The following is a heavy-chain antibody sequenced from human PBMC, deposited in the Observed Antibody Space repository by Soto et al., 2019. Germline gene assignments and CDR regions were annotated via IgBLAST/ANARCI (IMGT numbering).Heavy chain of an antibody. CDR2: ISAYKGNT. V-gene: IGHV1-18*01. D-gene: IGHD2-15*01. Sequence: ASVKVSCKASGYTFTSYGISWVRQAPGQGLEWMGWISAYKGNTNYAQKLQGRVTMTTDTSTSTAYMELRSLRSDDTAVYYCARSPRPRWYFDYWGQGTLVTVSS. CDR3: ARSPRPRWYFDY. CDR1: GYTFTSYG. J-gene: IGHJ4*02.